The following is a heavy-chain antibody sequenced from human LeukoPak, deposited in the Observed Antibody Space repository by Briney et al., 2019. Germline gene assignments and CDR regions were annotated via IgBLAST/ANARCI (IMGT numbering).Heavy chain of an antibody. V-gene: IGHV7-4-1*02. Sequence: ASVKVSCKASGYTFTSYAMNWVRQAPGQGLEWMGWINTNTGNPTYAQGFTGRFVFSLDTSVSTAYLQISSLKAEDTAVYYCARQPGLYDSSGYYYGREEFFDPWGQGTLVTVSS. J-gene: IGHJ5*02. CDR3: ARQPGLYDSSGYYYGREEFFDP. CDR2: INTNTGNP. D-gene: IGHD3-22*01. CDR1: GYTFTSYA.